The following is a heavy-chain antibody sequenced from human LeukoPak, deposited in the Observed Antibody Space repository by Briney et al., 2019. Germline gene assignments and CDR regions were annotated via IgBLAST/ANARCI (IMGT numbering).Heavy chain of an antibody. V-gene: IGHV4-59*12. CDR2: IYYSGGT. CDR3: ATGRMDV. CDR1: GGSSSSYY. Sequence: KPSETLSLTCSVSGGSSSSYYWNWLRQPPGKGLEWIGYIYYSGGTDYNPSLQSRVTISVDTSKNQFSLKLSSVTAADTAVYYCATGRMDVWGKGTTVTVSS. J-gene: IGHJ6*04.